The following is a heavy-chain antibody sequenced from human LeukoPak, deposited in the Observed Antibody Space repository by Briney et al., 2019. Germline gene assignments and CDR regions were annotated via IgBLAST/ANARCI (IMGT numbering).Heavy chain of an antibody. Sequence: SETLSLTCTVPGYSISSYYWSWIRQPPGKGLEWIGYIYYSGSTNYNPSLKSRVTISEDTSKNQFSLKLSSVTAADTAVYYCARGEAKYFQHWGQGTLVTVSS. V-gene: IGHV4-59*01. CDR3: ARGEAKYFQH. J-gene: IGHJ1*01. CDR1: GYSISSYY. CDR2: IYYSGST.